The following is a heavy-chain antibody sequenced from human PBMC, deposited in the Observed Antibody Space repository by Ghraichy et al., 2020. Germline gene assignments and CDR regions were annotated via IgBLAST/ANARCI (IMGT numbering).Heavy chain of an antibody. D-gene: IGHD3-22*01. Sequence: LTCAASGFTFSRYGMHWVRQAPGKGLEWVAVTSYDGNNKNYADSVKGRFTISRDNSKNTLYLQMNSLRPEDTAVYYCAKERDSSGYYSFRGDYYGMDVWGQGTTVTVSS. CDR1: GFTFSRYG. CDR2: TSYDGNNK. J-gene: IGHJ6*02. CDR3: AKERDSSGYYSFRGDYYGMDV. V-gene: IGHV3-30*18.